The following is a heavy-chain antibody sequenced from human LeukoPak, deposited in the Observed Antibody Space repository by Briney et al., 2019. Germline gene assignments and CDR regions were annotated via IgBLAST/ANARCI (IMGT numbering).Heavy chain of an antibody. CDR1: GFTFSSCW. Sequence: PGGSLRLSCAASGFTFSSCWMIWVRQAPGKGLEWVANIKQDGNEKYYVDSVKGRFSISRDNAKNSVYLQMNSLRAEDTAVYYCARLMGERSLFDYWGQGVLVTVSS. D-gene: IGHD1-26*01. CDR3: ARLMGERSLFDY. J-gene: IGHJ4*02. V-gene: IGHV3-7*02. CDR2: IKQDGNEK.